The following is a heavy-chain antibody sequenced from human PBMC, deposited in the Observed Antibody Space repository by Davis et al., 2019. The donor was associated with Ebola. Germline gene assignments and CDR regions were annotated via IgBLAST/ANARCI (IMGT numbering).Heavy chain of an antibody. J-gene: IGHJ2*01. V-gene: IGHV3-23*01. CDR2: ISGRAFNT. Sequence: PGGSLRLSCAASGFTFSIYAMSWVRQAPGKGLEWVSGISGRAFNTYYTDSVKGRFTISRDNSKNTLYLQMNSLRAEDTAMYFCAKHELWFGEGDNNWYFDLWGRGTLVTVSS. CDR3: AKHELWFGEGDNNWYFDL. D-gene: IGHD3-10*01. CDR1: GFTFSIYA.